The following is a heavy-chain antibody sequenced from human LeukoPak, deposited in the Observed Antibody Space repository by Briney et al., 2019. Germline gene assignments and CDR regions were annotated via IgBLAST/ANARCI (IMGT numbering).Heavy chain of an antibody. J-gene: IGHJ4*02. V-gene: IGHV4-39*01. CDR1: GGSISSSSYY. CDR3: ARHDGVDTAMVGDY. D-gene: IGHD5-18*01. Sequence: SETLSLTCTVSGGSISSSSYYWSWIRQPPGKGLEWIGEINHSGSTNYNPSLKSRVTISVDTSKNQFSLKLSSVTAADTAVYYCARHDGVDTAMVGDYWGQGTLVTVSS. CDR2: INHSGST.